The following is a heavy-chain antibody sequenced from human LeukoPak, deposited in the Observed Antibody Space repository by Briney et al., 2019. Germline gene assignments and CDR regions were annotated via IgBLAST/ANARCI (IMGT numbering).Heavy chain of an antibody. V-gene: IGHV1-69*05. CDR1: GGTFSSYA. J-gene: IGHJ4*02. CDR3: ARDTIAAAGNVDY. CDR2: VIPIFGTA. Sequence: SVKVSCKASGGTFSSYAISWVRQAPGQGLEWMGGVIPIFGTANYAQKLQGRVTMTTDTSTSTAYMELRSLRSDDTAVYYCARDTIAAAGNVDYWGQGTLVTVSS. D-gene: IGHD6-13*01.